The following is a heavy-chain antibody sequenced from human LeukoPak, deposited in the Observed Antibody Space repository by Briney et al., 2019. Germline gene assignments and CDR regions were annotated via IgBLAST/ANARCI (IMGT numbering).Heavy chain of an antibody. Sequence: GGSLRLSCAASGFTFSSYGMHWVRQAPGKGLEWVAFIRYDGSNKYYADSVKGRFTISRDNAKNSLFLQMNSLRAEDTAVYYCARITYGSGSYPIDYWGQGTLVTVSS. D-gene: IGHD3-10*01. CDR2: IRYDGSNK. CDR3: ARITYGSGSYPIDY. V-gene: IGHV3-30*02. J-gene: IGHJ4*02. CDR1: GFTFSSYG.